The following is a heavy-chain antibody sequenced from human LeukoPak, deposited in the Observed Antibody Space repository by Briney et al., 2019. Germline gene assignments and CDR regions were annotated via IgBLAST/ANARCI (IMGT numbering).Heavy chain of an antibody. J-gene: IGHJ4*02. CDR3: AREVTMEDGGGEGFDY. V-gene: IGHV4-30-2*01. CDR1: GGSISSGGYY. D-gene: IGHD3-10*01. CDR2: IYHSGST. Sequence: SETLSLTCTVSGGSISSGGYYWSWIRQPPGKGLEWIGYIYHSGSTYYNPSLKSRVTISVDRSKNQFSLKLSSVTAADTAVYYCAREVTMEDGGGEGFDYWGQGTLVTVSS.